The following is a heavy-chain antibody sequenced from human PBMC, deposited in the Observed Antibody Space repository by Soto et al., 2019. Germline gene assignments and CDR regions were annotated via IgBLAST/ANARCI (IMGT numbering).Heavy chain of an antibody. J-gene: IGHJ4*02. V-gene: IGHV1-46*01. CDR1: GYTFTSYY. CDR3: ARVGTAGPWDYFDY. Sequence: QVQLVQSGAEVTKPGASVKVSCKASGYTFTSYYMHWVRQAPGQGLEWMGIINPSAGSTSYAQKCQVRVTMTKDTSTSTVYMELSSLRSEDTAVYYCARVGTAGPWDYFDYWGQGTLVTVCS. CDR2: INPSAGST. D-gene: IGHD6-13*01.